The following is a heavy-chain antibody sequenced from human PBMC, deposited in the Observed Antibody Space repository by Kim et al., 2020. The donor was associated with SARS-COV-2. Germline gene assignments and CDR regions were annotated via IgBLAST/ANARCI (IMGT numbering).Heavy chain of an antibody. D-gene: IGHD3-22*01. CDR3: ARGEGGLWDSSGFYFDY. CDR2: IYYSGST. J-gene: IGHJ4*02. V-gene: IGHV4-59*01. Sequence: SETLSLTCTVSGGSISSYYWSWIRQPPGKGPEWIGYIYYSGSTNYNPSLKSRVTISVDTSKNQFSLKLSSVTAADTAVYYCARGEGGLWDSSGFYFDYWGQGTLVTVSS. CDR1: GGSISSYY.